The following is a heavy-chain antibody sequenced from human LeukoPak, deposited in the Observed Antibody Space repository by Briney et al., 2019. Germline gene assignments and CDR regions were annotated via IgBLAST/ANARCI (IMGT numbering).Heavy chain of an antibody. D-gene: IGHD5-12*01. CDR2: ISGSGGST. CDR3: AKSYSGRVWGAFDI. V-gene: IGHV3-23*01. CDR1: GFTFSSHW. Sequence: GGSLRLSCAVSGFTFSSHWMSWVRQAPGKGLEWVSAISGSGGSTYYADSVKGRFTISRDNSKNTLYLQMNSLRAEDTAVYYCAKSYSGRVWGAFDIWGQGTMVTVSS. J-gene: IGHJ3*02.